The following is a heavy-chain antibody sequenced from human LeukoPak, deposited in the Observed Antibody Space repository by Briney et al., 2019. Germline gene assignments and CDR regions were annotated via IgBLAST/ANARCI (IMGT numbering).Heavy chain of an antibody. J-gene: IGHJ5*02. D-gene: IGHD2-2*01. V-gene: IGHV4-34*01. CDR2: INHSGST. Sequence: SETLSLTCAVYGGSFSGYYWSWIRQPPGKGLEWIGEINHSGSTNYNPSLKSRVTISVDTSKNQFSLKLSSVTAADAAVYYCARAGAYCSSTSCYSNWFDPWGQGTLVTVSS. CDR3: ARAGAYCSSTSCYSNWFDP. CDR1: GGSFSGYY.